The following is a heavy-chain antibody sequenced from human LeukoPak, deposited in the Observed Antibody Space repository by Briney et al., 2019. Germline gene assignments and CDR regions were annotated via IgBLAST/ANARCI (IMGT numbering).Heavy chain of an antibody. Sequence: PSETLSLTCSVSGGSITTYYWGWIRQPPGRGLEWIGYINYSGSTNNNPSLKSRVTMSVDTSKNQLSLKLSSVTAADTAVYYCARDQYGDYDFDYWGQGTLVTVSS. J-gene: IGHJ4*02. V-gene: IGHV4-59*12. CDR3: ARDQYGDYDFDY. CDR2: INYSGST. CDR1: GGSITTYY. D-gene: IGHD4-17*01.